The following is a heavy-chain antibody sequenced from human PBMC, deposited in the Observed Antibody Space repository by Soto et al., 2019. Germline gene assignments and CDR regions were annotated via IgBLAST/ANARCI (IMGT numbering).Heavy chain of an antibody. CDR1: GYSIINYW. J-gene: IGHJ4*02. Sequence: GLPLKICSKASGYSIINYWIGWVSKMPGKGLEWMGIIYPGDSDTRYSPSFQGQVTISADKSISTAYLQWSSLKASDTAMYYCARHWDSSTPLAHWGQGTLVTVSS. V-gene: IGHV5-51*01. CDR2: IYPGDSDT. CDR3: ARHWDSSTPLAH. D-gene: IGHD2-2*01.